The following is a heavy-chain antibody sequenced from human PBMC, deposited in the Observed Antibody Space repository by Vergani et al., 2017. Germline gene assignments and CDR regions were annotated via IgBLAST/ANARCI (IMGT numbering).Heavy chain of an antibody. CDR1: GFTFSSYE. Sequence: EVQLVESGGGLVQPGGSLRLSCAASGFTFSSYEMNWVRQAPGKGLEWVANIKQDGSEKYYVDSVKGRFTISRDNAKNSLYLQMNSLRAEDTAVYYCAKQWNTSGFYSIDFWGQGTLVTVSS. D-gene: IGHD3-22*01. V-gene: IGHV3-7*01. CDR3: AKQWNTSGFYSIDF. CDR2: IKQDGSEK. J-gene: IGHJ4*02.